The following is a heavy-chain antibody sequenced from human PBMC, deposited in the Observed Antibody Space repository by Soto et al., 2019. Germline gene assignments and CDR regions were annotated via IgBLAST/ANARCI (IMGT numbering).Heavy chain of an antibody. D-gene: IGHD2-2*01. V-gene: IGHV4-30-4*01. CDR2: IYYTGKT. J-gene: IGHJ5*02. Sequence: SESVYLTRSVSGDNIHFGGYDWTWIRQRPGKGLEWMGYIYYTGKTYYNPSLESRLTMSVDRSKNQFSLRLTSVTAADTAVYFCGRDLTSNANCIDPWGQGTLVTGSS. CDR3: GRDLTSNANCIDP. CDR1: GDNIHFGGYD.